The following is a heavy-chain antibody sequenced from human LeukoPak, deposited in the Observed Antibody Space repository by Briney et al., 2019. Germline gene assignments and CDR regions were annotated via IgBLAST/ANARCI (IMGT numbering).Heavy chain of an antibody. CDR3: ARDRYDSPLGI. J-gene: IGHJ3*02. V-gene: IGHV3-30*03. D-gene: IGHD3-22*01. Sequence: GGSLRLSCAASGFTFSSYGMHWVRQAPGKGLEWVAVISYDGSNKYYADSVKGRFTISRDNSKNTLYLQMNSLRAEDTAVYYCARDRYDSPLGIWGQGTMVTVSS. CDR1: GFTFSSYG. CDR2: ISYDGSNK.